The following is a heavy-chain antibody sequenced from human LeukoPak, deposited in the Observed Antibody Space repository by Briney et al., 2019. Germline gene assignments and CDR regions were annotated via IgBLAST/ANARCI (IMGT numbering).Heavy chain of an antibody. Sequence: GGSLRLSCAASGFTFGDYGMSWVSQAPGKGLEWVSGINWNGGSTGYADSVKGRFTISRDNAKNSLYLQMNSLRAEDTAVYYCARERAYSRYMDVWGKGTTVTVSS. CDR3: ARERAYSRYMDV. V-gene: IGHV3-20*04. CDR2: INWNGGST. J-gene: IGHJ6*03. CDR1: GFTFGDYG. D-gene: IGHD6-13*01.